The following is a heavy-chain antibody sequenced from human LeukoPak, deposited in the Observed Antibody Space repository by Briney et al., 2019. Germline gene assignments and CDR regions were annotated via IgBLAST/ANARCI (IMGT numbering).Heavy chain of an antibody. Sequence: SETLSLTCTVSGDSINSGDYIWTWIRQPPGKGLEWIGRFHHGGSPSYNPSLQSRVTISADTSKNQSSLKLRSVTVADTAVYYCTRGLTTDKIDYWGQGTLVTVSS. J-gene: IGHJ4*02. CDR1: GDSINSGDYI. V-gene: IGHV4-30-4*01. CDR3: TRGLTTDKIDY. D-gene: IGHD4-17*01. CDR2: FHHGGSP.